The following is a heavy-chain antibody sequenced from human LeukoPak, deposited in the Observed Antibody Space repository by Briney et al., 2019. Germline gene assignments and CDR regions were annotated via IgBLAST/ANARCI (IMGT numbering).Heavy chain of an antibody. V-gene: IGHV4-38-2*02. D-gene: IGHD4-23*01. CDR2: IYYSGST. J-gene: IGHJ3*02. Sequence: SETLSLTCTVSGYSISSGYYWGWIRQPPGKGLEWIGSIYYSGSTYYNPSLKSRVTISVDTSKNQFSLKLSSVTAADTAVYYCIRPRTVGGAFDIWGQGTMVTVSS. CDR1: GYSISSGYY. CDR3: IRPRTVGGAFDI.